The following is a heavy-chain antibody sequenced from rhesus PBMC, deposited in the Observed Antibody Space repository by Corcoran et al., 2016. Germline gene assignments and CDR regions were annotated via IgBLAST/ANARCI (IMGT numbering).Heavy chain of an antibody. Sequence: QVKLQQWGEGLVKPSETLSLTCAVYSGSISGYYWSWIRQPPGKGLEWSGNIDGNSASTNYHPSLKNRVTISKSTTKTQFSLKLSSVTAADAAVYYCARVFFRRFDVWGPGVLVTVSS. D-gene: IGHD3-3*01. CDR2: IDGNSAST. V-gene: IGHV4-73*01. CDR1: SGSISGYY. J-gene: IGHJ5-1*01. CDR3: ARVFFRRFDV.